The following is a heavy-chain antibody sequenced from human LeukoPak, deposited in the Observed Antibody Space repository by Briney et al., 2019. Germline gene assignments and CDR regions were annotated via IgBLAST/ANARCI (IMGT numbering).Heavy chain of an antibody. D-gene: IGHD1-26*01. CDR1: GFTFSSYG. CDR2: ITASGTAM. CDR3: ASSGSYRFDY. V-gene: IGHV3-48*02. Sequence: PGGSLRLSCAASGFTFSSYGMHRVRQAPGKGLEWVSHITASGTAMFYADSVKGRFTISRDNAKNSLYLQMNSLRDEDTAVYYCASSGSYRFDYWGQGTLVTVSS. J-gene: IGHJ4*02.